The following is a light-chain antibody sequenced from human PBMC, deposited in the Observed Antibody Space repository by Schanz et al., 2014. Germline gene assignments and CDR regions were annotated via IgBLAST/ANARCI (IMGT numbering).Light chain of an antibody. Sequence: DIQMTQSPSSLSASVGDRVTITCRATQSVSTYLNWYQQKPGKAPKLLIYDASSLESGVPSRFSGSGSGTEFTLIITSLQPDDFATYYCQQYNSYSGTFGQGTKVEIK. CDR3: QQYNSYSGT. V-gene: IGKV1-5*01. J-gene: IGKJ1*01. CDR2: DAS. CDR1: QSVSTY.